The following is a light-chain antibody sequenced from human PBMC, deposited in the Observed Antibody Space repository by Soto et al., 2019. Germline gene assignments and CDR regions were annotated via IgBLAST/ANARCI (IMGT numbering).Light chain of an antibody. CDR2: EVS. J-gene: IGLJ1*01. CDR1: SSDVGGFNY. CDR3: SSYTSSSTYV. Sequence: QSVLTQPAAVSGSLGQSITISCTGTSSDVGGFNYVAWYQQHPGKAPKLMIYEVSNRPSGDSNRFSGSKSGNTASLTISGLQAEDEADYYCSSYTSSSTYVFGSGTKVTVL. V-gene: IGLV2-14*01.